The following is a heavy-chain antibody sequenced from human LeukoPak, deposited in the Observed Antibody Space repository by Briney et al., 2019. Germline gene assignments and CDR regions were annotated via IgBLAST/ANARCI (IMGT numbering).Heavy chain of an antibody. CDR1: GFTFSSYS. CDR3: SGESCGGSCYRDNYYYYGMDV. J-gene: IGHJ6*02. CDR2: ISSSSSYI. Sequence: GGSLRLSCAASGFTFSSYSMNWVRQAPGKGLEWVSSISSSSSYIYYADSVKGRFTISRDNAKNSLYLQMNSLRAEDTAVYYCSGESCGGSCYRDNYYYYGMDVWGQGTTVTVSS. D-gene: IGHD2-15*01. V-gene: IGHV3-21*01.